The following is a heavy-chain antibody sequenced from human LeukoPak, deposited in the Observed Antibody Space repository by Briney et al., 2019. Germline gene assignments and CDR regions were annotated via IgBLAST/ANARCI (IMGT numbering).Heavy chain of an antibody. CDR3: ARDLPFED. CDR1: GYTFHNYA. J-gene: IGHJ4*02. V-gene: IGHV1-2*06. D-gene: IGHD2/OR15-2a*01. CDR2: IHPSSGAT. Sequence: ASVKVSCKGSGYTFHNYAINWVRQAPGQGLEWMGRIHPSSGATNYAQRFQGRVTLTRDTSINTAYMELSRLTSDDTAVYYCARDLPFEDWGQGTLVTVSS.